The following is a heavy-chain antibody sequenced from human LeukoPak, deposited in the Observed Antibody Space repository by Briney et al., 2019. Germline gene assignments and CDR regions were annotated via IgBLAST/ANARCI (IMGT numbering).Heavy chain of an antibody. J-gene: IGHJ3*02. CDR1: GGTFSSYA. CDR3: ARKSIVVVTANAAFDI. Sequence: GASVKVSCKASGGTFSSYAISWVRQAPGQGLEWMGGIIPIFGTANYAQKFQGRVTITADESTSTAYMELSSLRSEDTAVYYCARKSIVVVTANAAFDIWGQGTMVTVSS. CDR2: IIPIFGTA. D-gene: IGHD2-21*02. V-gene: IGHV1-69*13.